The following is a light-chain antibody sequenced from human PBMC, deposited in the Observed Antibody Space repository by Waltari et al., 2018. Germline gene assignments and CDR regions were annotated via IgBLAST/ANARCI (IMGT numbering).Light chain of an antibody. CDR2: GAS. CDR3: QQYGSSPRN. CDR1: QSVSSSY. J-gene: IGKJ3*01. Sequence: EIVLTQSPGTLSLSPGERATLPCRASQSVSSSYLAWYQQKPGQAPRLLIYGASSRATGIPDRFSGSGSGTDFTLTISRLEPEDFAVYYCQQYGSSPRNFGPGTKVDIK. V-gene: IGKV3-20*01.